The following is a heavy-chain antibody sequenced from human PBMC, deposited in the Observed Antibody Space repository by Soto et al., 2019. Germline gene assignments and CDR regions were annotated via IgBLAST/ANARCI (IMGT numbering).Heavy chain of an antibody. Sequence: GGSLRLSCAASGFTFDTYWMTWVRQAPGKGLEWVANIKQDGSEKYYVDSVKGRLTISRDNAKNSLYLQMNSLRAADTAVYYCARDWAYFDYWGQGTLVTVSS. CDR1: GFTFDTYW. D-gene: IGHD7-27*01. J-gene: IGHJ4*02. V-gene: IGHV3-7*05. CDR2: IKQDGSEK. CDR3: ARDWAYFDY.